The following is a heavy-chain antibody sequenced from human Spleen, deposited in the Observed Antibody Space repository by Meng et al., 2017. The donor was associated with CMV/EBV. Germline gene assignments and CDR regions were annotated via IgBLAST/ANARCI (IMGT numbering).Heavy chain of an antibody. CDR1: GFTFSSYG. CDR2: IRDDGSNT. D-gene: IGHD1-1*01. J-gene: IGHJ6*02. Sequence: GESLKISCAASGFTFSSYGMHWVRQAPGKGLEWVAFIRDDGSNTYYGDSVKGRFTISRDNAKNSLYLQMNSLRAEDTAVYYCARTTLVPRGYYYYGMDVWGQGTTVTVSS. CDR3: ARTTLVPRGYYYYGMDV. V-gene: IGHV3-30*02.